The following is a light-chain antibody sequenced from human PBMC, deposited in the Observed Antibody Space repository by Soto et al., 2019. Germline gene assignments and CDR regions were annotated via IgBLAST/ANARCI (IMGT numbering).Light chain of an antibody. CDR1: QSVSSN. J-gene: IGKJ2*01. Sequence: EIVMTQSPATLSVSPGERATLSCRASQSVSSNLAWYQQKPGQAPSLLIYGASTRATGIPARFSGSGSGTEFTLTISSLQSEDFAVYYCQQYHDGPPKHYTFGQGTKLEIK. CDR2: GAS. V-gene: IGKV3-15*01. CDR3: QQYHDGPPKHYT.